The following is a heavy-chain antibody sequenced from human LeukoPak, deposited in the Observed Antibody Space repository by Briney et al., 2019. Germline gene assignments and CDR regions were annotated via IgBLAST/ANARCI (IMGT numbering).Heavy chain of an antibody. Sequence: PSETLSLTCSVSGGSIGTYYWSWIWQPPGKGLEWIGYMYYTGSSNYNPSLKSRVTIPLDSSNNQVSLKLSSLNAAATAVYYCARWVVGPTTWSFDSWGQGTLVIVSS. CDR1: GGSIGTYY. CDR2: MYYTGSS. V-gene: IGHV4-59*01. D-gene: IGHD1-26*01. CDR3: ARWVVGPTTWSFDS. J-gene: IGHJ4*02.